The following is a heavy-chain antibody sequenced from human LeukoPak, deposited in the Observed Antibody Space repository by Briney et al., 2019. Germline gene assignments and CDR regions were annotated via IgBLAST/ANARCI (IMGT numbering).Heavy chain of an antibody. CDR1: GFTFSSYA. CDR3: AKGITMIVVVITGIDY. CDR2: ISGSGGST. V-gene: IGHV3-23*01. J-gene: IGHJ4*02. D-gene: IGHD3-22*01. Sequence: PGGSLRLSCAASGFTFSSYAMSWVRQAPGKGLEWVSAISGSGGSTYYADSVKGRFTISRDNSKNTLYLQMNSLRAEDTAVYYCAKGITMIVVVITGIDYWGQGTLVTVSS.